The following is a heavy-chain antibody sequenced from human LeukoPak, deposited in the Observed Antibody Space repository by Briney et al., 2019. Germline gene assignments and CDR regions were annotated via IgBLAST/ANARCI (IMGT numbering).Heavy chain of an antibody. V-gene: IGHV4-34*01. CDR3: ARRRWMYYYGSGSNNFDS. CDR2: INHGTST. D-gene: IGHD3-10*01. Sequence: KTSETLSLTCTVYGGSFNAYYWSWIRQPPGKGLEWIGEINHGTSTNYKSSLKSRVTISVDTSKNLFSLKLNSVTAADTAMYYCARRRWMYYYGSGSNNFDSWGHGTLVTVSS. CDR1: GGSFNAYY. J-gene: IGHJ4*01.